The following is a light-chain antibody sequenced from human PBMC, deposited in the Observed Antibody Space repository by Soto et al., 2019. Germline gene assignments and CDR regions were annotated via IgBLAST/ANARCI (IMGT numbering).Light chain of an antibody. V-gene: IGKV1-5*01. CDR3: QQYDTYPST. J-gene: IGKJ1*01. Sequence: DIQMTQSPSTLSASVEDRVTITCRASQSIVRWLAWYQQKPGKAPNLLIYDASTLKSGVPSRFSGSGSGTEFTLTISSLQPDDFATYYCQQYDTYPSTFGQGTKVEIK. CDR1: QSIVRW. CDR2: DAS.